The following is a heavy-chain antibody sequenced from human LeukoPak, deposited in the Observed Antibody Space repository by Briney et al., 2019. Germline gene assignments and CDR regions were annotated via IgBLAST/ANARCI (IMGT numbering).Heavy chain of an antibody. CDR1: GITFSDYY. CDR3: ASVWYRKFDS. V-gene: IGHV3-11*04. J-gene: IGHJ4*02. CDR2: ISDRGSTM. Sequence: PGGSLRLSYAASGITFSDYYMSWIRQAPGQGLEWVSHISDRGSTMYYADPVEGRFTISRDNAKNSLDLQMNSLRPEDTAVYYCASVWYRKFDSWGQGTMVTDSS. D-gene: IGHD2-8*01.